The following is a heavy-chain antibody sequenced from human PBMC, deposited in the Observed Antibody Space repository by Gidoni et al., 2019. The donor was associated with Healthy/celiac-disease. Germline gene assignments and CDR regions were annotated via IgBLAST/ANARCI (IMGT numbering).Heavy chain of an antibody. D-gene: IGHD3-3*01. Sequence: EVQLLESGGGLVQPGGSLRLSCAASGFTFSRYAMSWVRQDPGKGLEWDAASSGSGGSTDYADAVKGRFNISRDNYKNTLYLQMNSMRAEDTAVYYCAKSTVRFLERGAFDIWGQGTMVTVSS. CDR1: GFTFSRYA. V-gene: IGHV3-23*01. J-gene: IGHJ3*02. CDR2: SSGSGGST. CDR3: AKSTVRFLERGAFDI.